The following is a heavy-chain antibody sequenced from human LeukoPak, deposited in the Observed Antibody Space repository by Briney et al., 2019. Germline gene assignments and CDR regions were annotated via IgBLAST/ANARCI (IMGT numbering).Heavy chain of an antibody. CDR1: GYSFTSYW. V-gene: IGHV5-10-1*01. CDR3: ARHVGHYYDSSGYYLDY. D-gene: IGHD3-22*01. Sequence: GESLKISCKGSGYSFTSYWISWVRQMPGKGLEWMGRIDPSDSYTNYSPSFQGHVTISADKSITTAYLQWSSLKASDTAIYYCARHVGHYYDSSGYYLDYWGQGTLVTVSS. J-gene: IGHJ4*02. CDR2: IDPSDSYT.